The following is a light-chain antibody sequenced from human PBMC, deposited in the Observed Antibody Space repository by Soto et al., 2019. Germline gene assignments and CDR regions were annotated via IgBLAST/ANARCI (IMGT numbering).Light chain of an antibody. Sequence: LTQPPSASGSPGQSITISCTGTSSDVGGYNYVSWYQQHPGKAPKLMIYEVSNRPSGVSNRFSGSKSGNTASLTISGLQAEDEADYYCSSYTSSSTLVFGTGTKVTVL. V-gene: IGLV2-14*01. J-gene: IGLJ1*01. CDR2: EVS. CDR1: SSDVGGYNY. CDR3: SSYTSSSTLV.